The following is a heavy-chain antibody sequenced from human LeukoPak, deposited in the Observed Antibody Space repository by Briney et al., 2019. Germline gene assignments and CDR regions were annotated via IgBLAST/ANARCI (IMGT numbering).Heavy chain of an antibody. CDR1: GYSISSGYY. D-gene: IGHD2-2*01. CDR2: IYHSGST. J-gene: IGHJ5*02. V-gene: IGHV4-38-2*01. CDR3: ARGMVGSTSCFDP. Sequence: SETLSLTCAVSGYSISSGYYWGWIRQPPGKGLEWIGSIYHSGSTYYNPPLKSRVTISVDTSKNQFSLKLSSVTAADTAVYYCARGMVGSTSCFDPWGQGTLVTVSS.